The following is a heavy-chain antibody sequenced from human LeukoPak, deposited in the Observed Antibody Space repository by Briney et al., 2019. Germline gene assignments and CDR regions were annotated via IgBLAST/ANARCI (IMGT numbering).Heavy chain of an antibody. J-gene: IGHJ6*02. CDR1: GFTFSSYS. CDR2: ISSSSSYI. D-gene: IGHD3-22*01. Sequence: GGSLRPSCAASGFTFSSYSMNWVRQAPGKGLEWVSSISSSSSYIYYADSVKGRFTISRDNAKNSLYLQMNSLRAEDTAVYYCARDGPASITMIVVPYYYGMDVWGQGTTVTVSS. CDR3: ARDGPASITMIVVPYYYGMDV. V-gene: IGHV3-21*01.